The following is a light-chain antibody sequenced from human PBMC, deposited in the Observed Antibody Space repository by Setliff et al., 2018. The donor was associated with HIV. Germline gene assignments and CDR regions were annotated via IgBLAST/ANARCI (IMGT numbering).Light chain of an antibody. V-gene: IGLV2-14*03. Sequence: QSVLTQPASVSGSPGQAITISCTGTSDDIGRYYYVSWYQQLPGKAPKLIMYDVSHRPSGVSTRFSGSKSGDTAPLTISGLQAEDEAHYYCTSYTINTLYVFGSGTKVTVL. CDR2: DVS. J-gene: IGLJ1*01. CDR3: TSYTINTLYV. CDR1: SDDIGRYYY.